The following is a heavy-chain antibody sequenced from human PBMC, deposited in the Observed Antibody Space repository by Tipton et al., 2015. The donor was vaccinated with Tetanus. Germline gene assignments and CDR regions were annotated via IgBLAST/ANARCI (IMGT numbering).Heavy chain of an antibody. V-gene: IGHV4-61*01. CDR2: IYHSGNT. D-gene: IGHD1-1*01. Sequence: TLSLTCTVSGGSVSGSSHYWSWIRQPPGKQLEWVGYIYHSGNTNYNPSLKSRVTISFGTSKNQFSLNLESVTPADTAVYYCARANNDIPKKGPFDSWGLGTLVTVSS. J-gene: IGHJ4*02. CDR3: ARANNDIPKKGPFDS. CDR1: GGSVSGSSHY.